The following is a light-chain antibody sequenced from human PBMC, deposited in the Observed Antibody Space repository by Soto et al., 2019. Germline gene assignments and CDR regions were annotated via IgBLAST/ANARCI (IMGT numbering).Light chain of an antibody. CDR2: KNN. CDR3: AAWDASLSGPV. CDR1: SSNIGTNY. Sequence: QAVVTQSPSAYATPGQRVTISCSGSSSNIGTNYVYWYQQLPGTAPKLLIYKNNQRPSGVPDRFSGSKYGTSASLAIGGLRSDDEADYYCAAWDASLSGPVFGGGTKVTVL. V-gene: IGLV1-47*01. J-gene: IGLJ3*02.